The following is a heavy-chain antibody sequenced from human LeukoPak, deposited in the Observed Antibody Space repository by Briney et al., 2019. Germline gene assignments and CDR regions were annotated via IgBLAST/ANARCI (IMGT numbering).Heavy chain of an antibody. J-gene: IGHJ6*02. CDR2: IYYSGST. CDR1: GGSISSYY. V-gene: IGHV4-59*01. CDR3: ARVSRDSSGYVGMDV. D-gene: IGHD3-22*01. Sequence: SQTPSLTCTVSGGSISSYYWSWIRQPPGKGLEWIGYIYYSGSTNYNPSLKSRVTISVDTSKNQFSLKLSSVTAADTAVYYCARVSRDSSGYVGMDVWGQGTTVTVSS.